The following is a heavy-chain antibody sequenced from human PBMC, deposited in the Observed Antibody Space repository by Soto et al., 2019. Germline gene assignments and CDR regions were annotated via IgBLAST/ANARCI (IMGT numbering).Heavy chain of an antibody. CDR1: GFTFSDYY. J-gene: IGHJ4*02. CDR3: ARDLGYYGSDGYFDY. V-gene: IGHV3-11*01. CDR2: ISSSGDIM. D-gene: IGHD3-22*01. Sequence: GGSLRLSCAASGFTFSDYYMSWIRQAPGKGLEWVSYISSSGDIMYYADSVKGRFTISRDNAKNSLYLQMNSLRAEDTAVYYCARDLGYYGSDGYFDYWGQGTLVTVSS.